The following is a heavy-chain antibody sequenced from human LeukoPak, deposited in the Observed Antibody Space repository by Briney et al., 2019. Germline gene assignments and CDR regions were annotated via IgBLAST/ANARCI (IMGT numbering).Heavy chain of an antibody. D-gene: IGHD6-13*01. CDR3: ARGRIAAAGENWFDP. CDR1: GGTFSSYA. V-gene: IGHV1-69*04. Sequence: SVKVSCKASGGTFSSYAISWVRQAPGQGLEWMGRIIPILGIANYAQRFQGRVTITADKSTSTAYMELSSLRSEDTAVYYCARGRIAAAGENWFDPWGQGTLVTVSS. J-gene: IGHJ5*02. CDR2: IIPILGIA.